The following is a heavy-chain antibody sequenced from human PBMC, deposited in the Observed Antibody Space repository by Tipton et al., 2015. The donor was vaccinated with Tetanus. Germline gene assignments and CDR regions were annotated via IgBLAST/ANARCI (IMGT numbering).Heavy chain of an antibody. CDR2: IYYSGTT. CDR3: ARERGNLAVAAGFDY. Sequence: LRLSCTVSGGSISSGGYYWSWIRQHPGKGLEWIGYIYYSGTTYYNPSLKSRVTISVDTSKNQFSLKLSSVTAADTAVYYCARERGNLAVAAGFDYWGQGTLVTVSS. V-gene: IGHV4-31*03. CDR1: GGSISSGGYY. J-gene: IGHJ4*02. D-gene: IGHD6-19*01.